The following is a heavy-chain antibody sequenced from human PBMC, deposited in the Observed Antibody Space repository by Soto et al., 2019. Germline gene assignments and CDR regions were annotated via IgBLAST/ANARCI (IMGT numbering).Heavy chain of an antibody. CDR2: IHDTGRT. CDR3: ARESVSGTYRFDS. CDR1: GDSLSNYY. J-gene: IGHJ4*02. D-gene: IGHD3-16*02. Sequence: QVQLQESGPGLVRPSETLSLTCTVSGDSLSNYYWSWIRQPAGERLEWIGRIHDTGRTNYNPSLKSRVTMSVDTSKNQFSLRVNSVTAADTAVYYCARESVSGTYRFDSWGQGTLVTVSS. V-gene: IGHV4-4*07.